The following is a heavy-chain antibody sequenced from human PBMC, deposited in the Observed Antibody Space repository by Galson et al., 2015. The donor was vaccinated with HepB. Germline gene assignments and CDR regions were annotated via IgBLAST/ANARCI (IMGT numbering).Heavy chain of an antibody. CDR1: GYTFTTYG. J-gene: IGHJ4*02. CDR2: ISAYNGDT. CDR3: ARDAPPDY. Sequence: SVKVSCKASGYTFTTYGISWVRQAPGQGLEWMGWISAYNGDTNFAQKFHGRLTMTTDTSTSTAYMELRSLRSDDTAVYYCARDAPPDYWGQGTLVTVSS. V-gene: IGHV1-18*04.